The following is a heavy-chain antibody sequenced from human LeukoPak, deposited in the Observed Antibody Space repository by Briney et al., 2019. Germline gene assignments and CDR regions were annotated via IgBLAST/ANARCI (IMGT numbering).Heavy chain of an antibody. CDR2: IIPIFGTA. CDR3: ARARRDGYNLRLDY. J-gene: IGHJ4*02. V-gene: IGHV1-69*05. CDR1: VGTFSIYA. Sequence: SVKVSCKVSVGTFSIYAISWVRQAPGQGLEWRGGIIPIFGTANYAQKFQGRVTITTDESTSTAYMGLSSLGSEDTAVYYCARARRDGYNLRLDYWGQGTLVTVSS. D-gene: IGHD5-24*01.